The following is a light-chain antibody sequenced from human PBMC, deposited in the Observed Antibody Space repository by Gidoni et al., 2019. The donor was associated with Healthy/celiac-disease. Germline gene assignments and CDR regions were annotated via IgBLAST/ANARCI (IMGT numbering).Light chain of an antibody. J-gene: IGKJ3*01. V-gene: IGKV3-11*01. CDR3: QQRSNWPPYT. CDR1: QSVSSY. CDR2: DAS. Sequence: EIVLTQSPATLSLSPGERATLSCRASQSVSSYLAWYQQKPGQAPRLLIYDASNRATGIPARFSGSGSGTDFTLTISSLEPEDVAVYYCQQRSNWPPYTFXPXTKVDIK.